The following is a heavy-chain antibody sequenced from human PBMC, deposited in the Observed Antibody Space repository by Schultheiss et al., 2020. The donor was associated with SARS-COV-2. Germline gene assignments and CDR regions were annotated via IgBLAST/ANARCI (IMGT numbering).Heavy chain of an antibody. J-gene: IGHJ4*02. CDR1: GFTFSNYG. D-gene: IGHD3-3*01. CDR2: ISYDGSNK. CDR3: ARDDLRGGVVIYY. V-gene: IGHV3-30*03. Sequence: GGSLRLSCAASGFTFSNYGMHWVRRAPGRGLEWVAVISYDGSNKYYADSVKGRFTISRDNSKNTLYLQMNSLRAEDTAVYYCARDDLRGGVVIYYWGQGTLVTVSS.